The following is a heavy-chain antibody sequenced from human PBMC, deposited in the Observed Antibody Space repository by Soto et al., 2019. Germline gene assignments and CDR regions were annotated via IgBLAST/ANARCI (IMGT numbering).Heavy chain of an antibody. CDR3: ARVYHDILTGYSSPPYYMDV. CDR1: GFTFSDYY. Sequence: GGSLRLSCAASGFTFSDYYMSWIRQAPGKGLEWVSYISSSGSTIYYADSVKGRFTISRDNAKNSLYLQMNSLRAEDTAVYYCARVYHDILTGYSSPPYYMDVWGKGTTVTVSS. D-gene: IGHD3-9*01. CDR2: ISSSGSTI. V-gene: IGHV3-11*01. J-gene: IGHJ6*03.